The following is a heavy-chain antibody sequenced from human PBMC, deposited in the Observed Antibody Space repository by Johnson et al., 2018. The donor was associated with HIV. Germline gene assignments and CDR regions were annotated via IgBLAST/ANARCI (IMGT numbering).Heavy chain of an antibody. J-gene: IGHJ3*02. Sequence: VQLVESGGGLVQPGGSLRLSCAASGFSVSASYMSWLRQAPGKALEWVSVIYRGGATYYAASVQGRFTISRDNSKNTLYLQMESLRADDTALYYCANGRSSWSGDAAFDIWGQGTMVTVSS. CDR1: GFSVSASY. CDR2: IYRGGAT. D-gene: IGHD6-13*01. V-gene: IGHV3-66*01. CDR3: ANGRSSWSGDAAFDI.